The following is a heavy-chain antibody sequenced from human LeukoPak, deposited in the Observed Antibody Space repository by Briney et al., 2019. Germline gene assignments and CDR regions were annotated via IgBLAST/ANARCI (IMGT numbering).Heavy chain of an antibody. CDR2: ISAYNGNT. V-gene: IGHV1-18*01. D-gene: IGHD1-26*01. CDR3: ARDRPTRKERLALYYYYMDV. Sequence: GASVKVSCKASGYTFTSHGISWVRQAPGQGLEWMGWISAYNGNTNYAQKLQGRVTMTTDTSTSTAYMELRSLRSDDTAVYYCARDRPTRKERLALYYYYMDVWGKGTTVTISS. J-gene: IGHJ6*03. CDR1: GYTFTSHG.